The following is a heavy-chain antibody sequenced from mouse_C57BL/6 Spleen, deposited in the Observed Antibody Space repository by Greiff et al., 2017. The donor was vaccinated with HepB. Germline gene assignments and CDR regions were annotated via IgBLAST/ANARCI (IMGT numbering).Heavy chain of an antibody. Sequence: EVKVEESGGGLVQPGGSMKLSCVASGFTFSNYWMNWVRQSPEKGLEWVAQIRLKSDNYATHYAESVKGRFTISRDDSKSSVYLQMNNLRAEDTGIYYCTTVVAREAWFAYWGQGTLVTVSA. CDR1: GFTFSNYW. D-gene: IGHD1-1*01. CDR3: TTVVAREAWFAY. V-gene: IGHV6-3*01. CDR2: IRLKSDNYAT. J-gene: IGHJ3*01.